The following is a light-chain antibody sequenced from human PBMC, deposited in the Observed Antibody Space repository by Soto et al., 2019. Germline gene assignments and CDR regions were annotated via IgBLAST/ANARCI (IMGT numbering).Light chain of an antibody. CDR2: DVN. J-gene: IGLJ3*02. Sequence: QSVLTQPRSVSGSPGQSVTISCTGTTSDIVDYNYVSWYQQHPGKAPIVMIFDVNKRPSGVPDRFSGSKSGYTASLTISGLQTEDEADYYCCSYAGSYNLVFGGGTKVTVL. V-gene: IGLV2-11*01. CDR3: CSYAGSYNLV. CDR1: TSDIVDYNY.